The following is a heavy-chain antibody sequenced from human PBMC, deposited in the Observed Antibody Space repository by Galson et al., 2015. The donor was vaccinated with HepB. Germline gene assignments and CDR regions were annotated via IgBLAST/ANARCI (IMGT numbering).Heavy chain of an antibody. CDR2: INAGNGNT. CDR3: ARDSVRYFDSNLQTYYYYYGMDV. Sequence: SVKVSCKASGYTFTSYAMHWVRQAPGQRLEWMGWINAGNGNTKYSQKFQGRVTITRDTSASTAYMELSSLRSEDTAVYYCARDSVRYFDSNLQTYYYYYGMDVWGQGTTVTVSS. V-gene: IGHV1-3*01. J-gene: IGHJ6*02. CDR1: GYTFTSYA. D-gene: IGHD3-9*01.